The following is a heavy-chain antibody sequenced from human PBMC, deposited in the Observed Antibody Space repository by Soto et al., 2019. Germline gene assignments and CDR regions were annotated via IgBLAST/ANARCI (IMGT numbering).Heavy chain of an antibody. CDR1: GFTFSSYS. CDR2: ISSSSSYI. V-gene: IGHV3-21*01. J-gene: IGHJ6*02. Sequence: PGGSLRLSCAASGFTFSSYSMNWVRQAPGKGLEWVSSISSSSSYIYYADSVKGRFTISRDNAKNSLYLQMNSLRAEDTAVYYCARDSSYDFWSGYYYYYGMHVWGQGTTVTVYS. CDR3: ARDSSYDFWSGYYYYYGMHV. D-gene: IGHD3-3*01.